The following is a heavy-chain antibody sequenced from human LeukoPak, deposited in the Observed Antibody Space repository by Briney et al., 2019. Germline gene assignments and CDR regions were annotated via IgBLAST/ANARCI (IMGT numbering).Heavy chain of an antibody. J-gene: IGHJ4*02. CDR2: ISGSGGST. CDR3: TRAGPSRGTSAC. V-gene: IGHV3-23*01. D-gene: IGHD3-16*01. Sequence: PGGSLRLSCAASGFTFSSYAMSWVRQAPGKGLEWVSAISGSGGSTYYADSVKGRFTISRDNAENSLYLQMNSLRAEDTAVYYCTRAGPSRGTSACWGQGTLVTVSS. CDR1: GFTFSSYA.